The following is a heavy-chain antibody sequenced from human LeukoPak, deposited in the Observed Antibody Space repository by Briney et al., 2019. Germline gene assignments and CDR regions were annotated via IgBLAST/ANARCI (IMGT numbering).Heavy chain of an antibody. Sequence: PGVSLRLSCAVSGFTFRSYGMSWVRQAPGKGLEWVLAISGSVGRTNYADSVEGRFTIARDKSKNTLYLQMNSLRAEDTAVYYCAKDFLMYSSSWPAYWGQGALVTVSS. CDR3: AKDFLMYSSSWPAY. CDR2: ISGSVGRT. D-gene: IGHD6-13*01. CDR1: GFTFRSYG. J-gene: IGHJ4*02. V-gene: IGHV3-23*01.